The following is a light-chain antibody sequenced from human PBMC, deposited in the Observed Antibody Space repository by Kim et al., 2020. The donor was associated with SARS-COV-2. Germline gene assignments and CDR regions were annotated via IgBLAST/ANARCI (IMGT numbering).Light chain of an antibody. CDR1: RGDICGFAS. J-gene: IGLJ2*01. V-gene: IGLV2-14*03. Sequence: GQSLTTSCTATRGDICGFASVSWYRQHPGRAPSLLFLAVSNRPSGVSTRFSAAKSGNTASLTIAGRRADDEADYYCSSRTSSSTLVFGGGTRLTFL. CDR3: SSRTSSSTLV. CDR2: AVS.